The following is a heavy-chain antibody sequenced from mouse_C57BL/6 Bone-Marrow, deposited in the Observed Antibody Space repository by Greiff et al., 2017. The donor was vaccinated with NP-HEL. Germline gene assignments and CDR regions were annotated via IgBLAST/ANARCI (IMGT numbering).Heavy chain of an antibody. CDR2: ISSGSSTI. CDR1: GFTFSDYG. D-gene: IGHD1-1*01. J-gene: IGHJ1*03. CDR3: ARKAYGSSSLYFDV. Sequence: EVMLVESGGGLVKPGGSLKLSCAASGFTFSDYGMHWVRQAPEKGLEWVAYISSGSSTIYYADTVKGRFTISRDNAKNTLFLQMTSLRSEDTAMYYCARKAYGSSSLYFDVWGTGTTVTVSS. V-gene: IGHV5-17*01.